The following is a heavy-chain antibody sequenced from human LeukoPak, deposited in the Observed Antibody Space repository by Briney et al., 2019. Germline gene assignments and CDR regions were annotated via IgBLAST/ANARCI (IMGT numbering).Heavy chain of an antibody. D-gene: IGHD1-26*01. V-gene: IGHV3-30*02. CDR2: IRYDGNNK. CDR1: GFTFSSYG. Sequence: PGGTLRLSCAASGFTFSSYGMHWVRQAPGKGLEGVAFIRYDGNNKYYADSVKGRFTISRDNSKNTLYLQMNRLRAEDTAVYYCAKDSWEVGATSEIDYWGQGTLVTVSS. CDR3: AKDSWEVGATSEIDY. J-gene: IGHJ4*02.